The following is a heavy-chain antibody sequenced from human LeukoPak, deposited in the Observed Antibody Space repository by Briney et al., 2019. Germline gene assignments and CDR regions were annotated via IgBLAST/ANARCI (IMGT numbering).Heavy chain of an antibody. D-gene: IGHD5-12*01. CDR1: GGSMTNYY. V-gene: IGHV4-59*01. CDR2: IHSSGST. Sequence: SETLSLTCTVSGGSMTNYYWNWMRQPPGKGLEWIGNIHSSGSTHYKSSLKSRMTISIDTSKNQVFLKLTSVTAADTAVYYCVRDLGGFWGQGTLVTVSS. CDR3: VRDLGGF. J-gene: IGHJ4*02.